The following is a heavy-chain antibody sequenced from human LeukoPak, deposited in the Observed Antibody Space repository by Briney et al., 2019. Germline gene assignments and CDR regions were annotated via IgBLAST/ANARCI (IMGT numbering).Heavy chain of an antibody. V-gene: IGHV3-48*01. J-gene: IGHJ4*02. CDR2: INSNGAVI. CDR3: ARDPDGDYDFDY. D-gene: IGHD4-17*01. CDR1: GFSFSDYG. Sequence: PGRSLRLSCAASGFSFSDYGMNWVRRAPGKGLEWLSHINSNGAVISYADSVKGRFTISRDTAKSSLYLQMNSLQIEDTAIYFCARDPDGDYDFDYWGQGTLVTVSS.